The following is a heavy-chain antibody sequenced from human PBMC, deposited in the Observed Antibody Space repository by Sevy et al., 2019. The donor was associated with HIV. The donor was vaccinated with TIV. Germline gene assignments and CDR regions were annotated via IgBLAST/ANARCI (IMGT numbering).Heavy chain of an antibody. V-gene: IGHV4-30-2*01. J-gene: IGHJ4*02. CDR1: GCSISTDLYS. CDR2: IFHSGNT. Sequence: SETLSLTCAVSGCSISTDLYSWNWIRQPPGKGLEWIGYIFHSGNTYYNPSLKSRVTISIDRSKNQFSLNLSSVTAADTAVYYCARSSSAYPYHFDYWGQGTLVTVSS. CDR3: ARSSSAYPYHFDY.